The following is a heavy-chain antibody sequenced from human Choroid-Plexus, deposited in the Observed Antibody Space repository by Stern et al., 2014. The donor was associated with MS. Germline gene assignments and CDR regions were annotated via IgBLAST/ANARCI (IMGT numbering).Heavy chain of an antibody. Sequence: VQLLESGGEVKKPGASVKVSCKTSGYIFTGYYIHWVRQAPGQGLEWMAWIKPNTGGTKYAQKFQGRVTMSRDTSISTAYVELSSLTSDDTAVYYCARDQRGITIFGVVTDYYYLGMDVWGQGTTVTVSS. CDR2: IKPNTGGT. V-gene: IGHV1-2*02. D-gene: IGHD3-3*01. CDR3: ARDQRGITIFGVVTDYYYLGMDV. J-gene: IGHJ6*02. CDR1: GYIFTGYY.